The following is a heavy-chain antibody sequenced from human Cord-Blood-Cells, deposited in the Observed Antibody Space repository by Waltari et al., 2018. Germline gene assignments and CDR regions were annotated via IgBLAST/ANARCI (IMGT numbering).Heavy chain of an antibody. D-gene: IGHD6-13*01. Sequence: QLQLQESGPGLVKPSETLSITCTVSGGSISSSSYYWGWIRQPHGKGLEWIGSIYYSGSTYYNPSLKSRVTISVDTSKNQFSLKLSSVTAADTAVYYCASMRGRATIAAADTSFDYWGQGTLVTVSS. V-gene: IGHV4-39*01. CDR3: ASMRGRATIAAADTSFDY. CDR2: IYYSGST. CDR1: GGSISSSSYY. J-gene: IGHJ4*02.